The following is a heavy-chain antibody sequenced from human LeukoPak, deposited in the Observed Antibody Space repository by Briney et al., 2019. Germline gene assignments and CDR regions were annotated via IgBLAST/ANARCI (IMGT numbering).Heavy chain of an antibody. Sequence: ASVKVSCKASGYTFTSYGISRVRQAPGQGLEWMGWISAYNGNTNYAQRLQGRVTMTTDTSTSTAYMELRSLRSDDTAVYYCARMRAVEQWLVPPSYWGQGTLVTVSS. CDR2: ISAYNGNT. D-gene: IGHD6-19*01. CDR3: ARMRAVEQWLVPPSY. V-gene: IGHV1-18*01. CDR1: GYTFTSYG. J-gene: IGHJ4*02.